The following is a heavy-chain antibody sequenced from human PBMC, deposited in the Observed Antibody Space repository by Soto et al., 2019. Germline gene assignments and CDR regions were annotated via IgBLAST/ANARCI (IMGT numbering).Heavy chain of an antibody. CDR3: GRYIDVSSSYYYYGMDV. CDR1: GFTVSSNY. CDR2: IYSGGST. J-gene: IGHJ6*02. D-gene: IGHD2-2*01. Sequence: PGGSLRLSCAASGFTVSSNYMSWVRQAPGKGLEWVSVIYSGGSTYYADSVKGRFTISRHNSKNTLYLQMNSLRAEDTAVYYCGRYIDVSSSYYYYGMDVWGQGTTVTVSS. V-gene: IGHV3-53*04.